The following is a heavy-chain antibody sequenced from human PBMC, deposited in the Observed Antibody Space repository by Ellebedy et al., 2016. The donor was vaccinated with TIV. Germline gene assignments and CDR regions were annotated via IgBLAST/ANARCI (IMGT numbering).Heavy chain of an antibody. V-gene: IGHV1-69*04. D-gene: IGHD2-15*01. CDR3: ARAGSDCSGGSCYYYGMDV. CDR1: GGTFSSYA. Sequence: AASVKVSCKASGGTFSSYAISWVRQAPGQGLEWMGRIIPILGIANYAQKFQGRVTITADKSTSTAYMELSSLRSEDTAVYYCARAGSDCSGGSCYYYGMDVWGQGTTVTVSS. J-gene: IGHJ6*02. CDR2: IIPILGIA.